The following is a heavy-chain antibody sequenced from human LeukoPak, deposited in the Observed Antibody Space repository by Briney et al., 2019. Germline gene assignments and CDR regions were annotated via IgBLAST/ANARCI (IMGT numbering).Heavy chain of an antibody. CDR1: GFTFSSYA. CDR3: ARARAAMAMGTYYFDY. D-gene: IGHD5-18*01. J-gene: IGHJ4*02. V-gene: IGHV3-23*01. Sequence: GGSPRLSCAASGFTFSSYAMSWVRQAPGKGLEWVSAISGSGGSTYYADSVKGRFTISRDNAKNSLYLQMNSLRAEDTAVYYCARARAAMAMGTYYFDYWGQGTLVTVSS. CDR2: ISGSGGST.